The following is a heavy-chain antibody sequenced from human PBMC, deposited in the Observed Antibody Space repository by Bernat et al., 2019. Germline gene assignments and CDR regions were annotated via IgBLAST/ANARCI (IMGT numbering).Heavy chain of an antibody. V-gene: IGHV3-74*01. CDR3: LRGGDTVGVVIAQ. J-gene: IGHJ4*02. CDR2: INSDGSYT. Sequence: EVQLVESGGGLVQPGGSLRLSCAASGFTFNTLWMYWVRQAPGKGLVWVSRINSDGSYTTYADSVRGRFTMSSDNAKNTLYLQMNRRRAEVTAVYDCLRGGDTVGVVIAQWGQGTLVTVSS. D-gene: IGHD3-16*02. CDR1: GFTFNTLW.